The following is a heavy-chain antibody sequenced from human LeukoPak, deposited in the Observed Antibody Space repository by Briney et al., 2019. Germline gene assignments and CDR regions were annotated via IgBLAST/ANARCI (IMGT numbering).Heavy chain of an antibody. CDR2: ISASGP. CDR1: GFTFSRLA. CDR3: AKDHESDGYPCLDH. V-gene: IGHV3-23*01. J-gene: IGHJ4*02. Sequence: GGSLRLSCAASGFTFSRLAMTWVRHAPGKGLEWVSTISASGPYYADAVRGRFTISRDNSRNTLSLQMDSLRAEDTAVYYCAKDHESDGYPCLDHWGLGTLVTVSS. D-gene: IGHD3-22*01.